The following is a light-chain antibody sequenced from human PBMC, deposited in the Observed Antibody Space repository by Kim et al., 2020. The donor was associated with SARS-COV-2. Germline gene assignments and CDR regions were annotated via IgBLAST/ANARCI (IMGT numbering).Light chain of an antibody. V-gene: IGLV3-1*01. CDR2: QDS. CDR3: QTWDSRLV. CDR1: ELGKTY. J-gene: IGLJ3*02. Sequence: SYELTQPPSVSVSPAQTASITCSGHELGKTYVAWYQQKAGQSPVVVIYQDSKRPSGVPERFSGSNSGNTATLTISETQSMDEADYFCQTWDSRLVFGGGT.